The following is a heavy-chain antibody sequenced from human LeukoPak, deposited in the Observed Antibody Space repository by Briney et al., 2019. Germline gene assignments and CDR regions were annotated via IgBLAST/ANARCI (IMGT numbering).Heavy chain of an antibody. CDR2: IHYSGST. D-gene: IGHD1-1*01. CDR3: ARVLERPYYMDV. CDR1: GGSISSYY. Sequence: SETLSHTCTVYGGSISSYYWNWIRQPPGKGLEWIGDIHYSGSTNYNPSLKSRVTISVDTSKNQFSLKLSSVTAADTAVYYCARVLERPYYMDVWGKGTTVTVSS. V-gene: IGHV4-59*01. J-gene: IGHJ6*03.